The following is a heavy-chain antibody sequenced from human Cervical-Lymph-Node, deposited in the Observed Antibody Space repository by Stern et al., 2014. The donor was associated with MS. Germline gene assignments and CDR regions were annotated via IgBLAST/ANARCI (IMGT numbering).Heavy chain of an antibody. CDR3: ARSPATPSGYDRFDY. CDR2: IFPRDSNT. V-gene: IGHV5-51*03. CDR1: GYLFDDYW. J-gene: IGHJ4*02. D-gene: IGHD5-12*01. Sequence: EVQLVESGAEVKKPGESLKISCEASGYLFDDYWIGWVRQMSGRGLELVAIIFPRDSNTRYSPSVQGQVTISADKSISTAYLQWSSLKPPATAIYYCARSPATPSGYDRFDYWGQGALVTVSS.